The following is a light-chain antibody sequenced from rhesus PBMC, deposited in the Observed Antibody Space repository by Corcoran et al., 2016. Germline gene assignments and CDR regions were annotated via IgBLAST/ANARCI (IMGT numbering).Light chain of an antibody. CDR3: QQDYIWPLT. CDR2: GAS. CDR1: QSVSSN. J-gene: IGKJ4*01. V-gene: IGKV3-42*01. Sequence: DIVMTQSPATLSLSLGERATLSCRASQSVSSNLAWYKQKPGRAPKLLIYGASSRAPGIPDRVSGSGSGTEFTLTISSLEPGDVGVYYCQQDYIWPLTFGGGTKVELK.